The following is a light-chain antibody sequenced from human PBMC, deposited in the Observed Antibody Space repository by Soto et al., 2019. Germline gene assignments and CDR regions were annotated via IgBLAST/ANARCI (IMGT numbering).Light chain of an antibody. Sequence: QSVLTQPASVSGSPGQSITISCTGTSSDVGSYNLVSWYQHHPGEAPKLMIYEGSERPSGVSNRFSGSKSGNTASLTISGLQAEDEADYYCSTYAGAVAFGGGTKVTVL. CDR2: EGS. CDR3: STYAGAVA. J-gene: IGLJ2*01. V-gene: IGLV2-23*01. CDR1: SSDVGSYNL.